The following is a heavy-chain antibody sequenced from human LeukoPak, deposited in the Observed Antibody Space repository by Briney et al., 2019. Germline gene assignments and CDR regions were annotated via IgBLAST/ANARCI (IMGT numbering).Heavy chain of an antibody. CDR1: GGSFSGYY. D-gene: IGHD6-13*01. J-gene: IGHJ4*02. Sequence: SETLSLTCAVYGGSFSGYYWSWIRQPPGKGLEWIGEINHSGSTNYNPSLKSRGTISVDTSKNQFSLKLSSATAADTAVYYCARAQQLASDHQPFDYWGQGTLVTVSS. CDR2: INHSGST. V-gene: IGHV4-34*01. CDR3: ARAQQLASDHQPFDY.